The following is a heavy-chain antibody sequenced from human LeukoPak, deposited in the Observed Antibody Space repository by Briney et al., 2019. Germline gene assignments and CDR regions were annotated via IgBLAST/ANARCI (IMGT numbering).Heavy chain of an antibody. CDR3: ARDPQKLSGWLGAPSVQYNWFDP. Sequence: GASVKVSCKASGGTFSSYAISWVRQAPGQGLEWMGGIIPIFGTANYAQKFQGRVTITADESTSTAYMELSSLRSEDTAVYYCARDPQKLSGWLGAPSVQYNWFDPWGQGTLVTVSS. CDR2: IIPIFGTA. V-gene: IGHV1-69*13. J-gene: IGHJ5*02. CDR1: GGTFSSYA. D-gene: IGHD6-19*01.